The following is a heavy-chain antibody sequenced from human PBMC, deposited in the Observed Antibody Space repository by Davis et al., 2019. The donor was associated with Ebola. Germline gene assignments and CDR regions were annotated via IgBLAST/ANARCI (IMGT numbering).Heavy chain of an antibody. CDR3: ARDPPRARTVTTEGYFDY. V-gene: IGHV3-7*01. D-gene: IGHD4-17*01. CDR2: IKQDGSEK. CDR1: GFTFSSYW. Sequence: GESLKISCAASGFTFSSYWMSWVRQAPGKGLEWVANIKQDGSEKYYVDSVKGRFTISRDNAKNSLYLQMNSLRAEDTAVYYCARDPPRARTVTTEGYFDYWGQGTLVTVSS. J-gene: IGHJ4*02.